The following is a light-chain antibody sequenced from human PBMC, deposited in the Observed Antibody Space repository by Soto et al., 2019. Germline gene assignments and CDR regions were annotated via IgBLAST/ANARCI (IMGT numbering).Light chain of an antibody. J-gene: IGLJ1*01. CDR1: SSDVGGYNY. V-gene: IGLV2-8*01. Sequence: QSALNQPPSASGSPGQSVTISCTGTSSDVGGYNYVSWYQQHPGKAPKLMIYEVSKRPSGVPDRFSGSKSGNTASLTVSGLQAEDEADYYCSSYAGSNIGVFGTGTKLTVL. CDR3: SSYAGSNIGV. CDR2: EVS.